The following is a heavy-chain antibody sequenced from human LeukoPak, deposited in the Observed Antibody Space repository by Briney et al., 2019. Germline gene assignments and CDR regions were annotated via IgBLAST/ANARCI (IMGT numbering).Heavy chain of an antibody. CDR1: GFTFSSSA. Sequence: PGGSLRLSCAASGFTFSSSAMSWVRQVPGKGLEWVSGISASGGSTYYADSVKGRFTISRDNSKNTLYLQMNSLRAEDTAVYYCAKDSWAGRYWGQGTLVTVSS. V-gene: IGHV3-23*01. D-gene: IGHD7-27*01. CDR3: AKDSWAGRY. J-gene: IGHJ4*02. CDR2: ISASGGST.